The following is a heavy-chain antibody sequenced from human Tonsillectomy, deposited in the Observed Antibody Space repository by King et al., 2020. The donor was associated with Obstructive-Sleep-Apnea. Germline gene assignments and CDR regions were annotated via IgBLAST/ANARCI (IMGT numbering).Heavy chain of an antibody. D-gene: IGHD3-22*01. CDR2: INHSGST. CDR3: ARGKIYYDSSGYYTRPYGMDV. Sequence: VQLQQWGAGLLKPSETLSLTCAVYGESFSGYYWSWIRQPPGKGLEWIGEINHSGSTNYNPSLKSRVTISVDTSKNQFSLKLSSVTAAETAVYYCARGKIYYDSSGYYTRPYGMDVWGQGTTVTVSS. J-gene: IGHJ6*02. CDR1: GESFSGYY. V-gene: IGHV4-34*01.